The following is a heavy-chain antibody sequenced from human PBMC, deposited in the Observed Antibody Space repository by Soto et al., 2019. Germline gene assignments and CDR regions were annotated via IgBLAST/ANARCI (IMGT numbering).Heavy chain of an antibody. D-gene: IGHD2-15*01. J-gene: IGHJ6*02. V-gene: IGHV4-31*03. CDR3: ASSVVVVRDYGMDV. CDR1: GGSISSGGYY. CDR2: IYCSGST. Sequence: SETLSLTCTVSGGSISSGGYYWSWIRQHPGKGLEWIGYIYCSGSTYYNPSLKSRVTISVDTSKNQFSLKLSSVTAADTAVYYSASSVVVVRDYGMDVWGQGTTVTVYS.